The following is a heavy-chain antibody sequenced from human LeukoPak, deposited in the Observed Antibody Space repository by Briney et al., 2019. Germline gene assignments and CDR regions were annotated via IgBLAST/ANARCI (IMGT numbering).Heavy chain of an antibody. D-gene: IGHD3-3*01. J-gene: IGHJ4*02. V-gene: IGHV3-7*01. Sequence: GGSLRLSCAASGFTFSDYYMSWIRQAPGKGLEWVANIKQDGSEKYYVDSVKGRFTISRDNAKNSLYLQMNSLRAEDAAVYYCARDYDFWSGYYTGNYFDYWGQGTLVTVSS. CDR1: GFTFSDYY. CDR3: ARDYDFWSGYYTGNYFDY. CDR2: IKQDGSEK.